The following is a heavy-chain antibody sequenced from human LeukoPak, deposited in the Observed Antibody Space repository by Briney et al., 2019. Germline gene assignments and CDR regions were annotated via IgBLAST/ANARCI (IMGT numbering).Heavy chain of an antibody. Sequence: PGGSLRLSCAASGFTFRDYYMSWIRQAPGKGLEWVSYISSSGNNIYYADSVKGRFTISSDNAKNPLYLQMNSLRAEDTAVYYCARDPTPYYYDSSGYYLAEVYLDYWGQGTLVTVSS. CDR1: GFTFRDYY. D-gene: IGHD3-22*01. V-gene: IGHV3-11*01. CDR2: ISSSGNNI. J-gene: IGHJ4*02. CDR3: ARDPTPYYYDSSGYYLAEVYLDY.